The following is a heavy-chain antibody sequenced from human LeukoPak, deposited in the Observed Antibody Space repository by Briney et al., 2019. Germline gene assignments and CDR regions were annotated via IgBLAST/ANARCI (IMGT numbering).Heavy chain of an antibody. J-gene: IGHJ4*02. CDR2: ISGSGSNT. Sequence: GGSLRLSCAASGFSFSSYEMNWVRQAPGKGLEWVSDISGSGSNTYYADSVKGRFTVSRDNSKNTLYLQMNSLRVEDTAVYYCARTARVLDSWGQGTLVTVSS. V-gene: IGHV3-23*01. CDR3: ARTARVLDS. D-gene: IGHD5-18*01. CDR1: GFSFSSYE.